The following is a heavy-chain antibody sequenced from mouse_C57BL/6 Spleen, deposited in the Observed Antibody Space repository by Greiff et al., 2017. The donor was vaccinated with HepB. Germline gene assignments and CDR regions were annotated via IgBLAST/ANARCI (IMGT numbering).Heavy chain of an antibody. CDR3: ARSRTVVAPYAMDY. CDR2: IYPGSGST. V-gene: IGHV1-55*01. J-gene: IGHJ4*01. CDR1: GYTFTSYW. D-gene: IGHD1-1*01. Sequence: VQLQQSGAELVKPGASVKMSCKASGYTFTSYWITWVKQRPGQGLEWIGDIYPGSGSTNYNEKFKSKATLTVDTSSSTAYMQLSSLTSEDSAVYYCARSRTVVAPYAMDYWGQGTSVTVSS.